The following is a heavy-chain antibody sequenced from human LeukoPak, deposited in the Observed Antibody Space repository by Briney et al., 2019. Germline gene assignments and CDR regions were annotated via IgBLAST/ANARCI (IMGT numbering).Heavy chain of an antibody. CDR3: ARGSVDLYGGNSIEYVDY. CDR2: INHSGST. D-gene: IGHD4-23*01. J-gene: IGHJ4*02. CDR1: GFTFSRYW. Sequence: AGGSLRLSCAASGFTFSRYWMSWVRQAPGKGLEWIGEINHSGSTNYNPSLKSRVTISVDTSKNQFSLKLSSVTAADTAVYYCARGSVDLYGGNSIEYVDYWGQGTLVTVSS. V-gene: IGHV4-34*01.